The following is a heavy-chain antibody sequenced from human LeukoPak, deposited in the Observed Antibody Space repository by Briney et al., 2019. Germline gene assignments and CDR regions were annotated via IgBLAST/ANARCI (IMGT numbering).Heavy chain of an antibody. CDR3: ARDGSGSYYNVLRAFDI. CDR2: IWCDGSNK. CDR1: GFTFSSYG. Sequence: PGGSLRLSCAASGFTFSSYGMHWVRQAPGKGLEWVAVIWCDGSNKYYADSVRGRFTISRDNSKNTLYLQMNSLRAEDTAVYYCARDGSGSYYNVLRAFDIWGQGTMVTVSS. D-gene: IGHD3-10*01. J-gene: IGHJ3*02. V-gene: IGHV3-33*01.